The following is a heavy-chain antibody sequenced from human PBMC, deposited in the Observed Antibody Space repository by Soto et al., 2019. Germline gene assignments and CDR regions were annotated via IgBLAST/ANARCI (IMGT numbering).Heavy chain of an antibody. D-gene: IGHD1-20*01. CDR2: INHSGST. CDR3: ARRGITGTAGSDYFDY. J-gene: IGHJ4*02. V-gene: IGHV4-34*01. Sequence: PSETLSLTCAVYGGSFSGYYWSWIRQPPGKGLEWIGEINHSGSTNYNPSLKSRVTISVDTSKNQFSLKLSSVTAADTAVYYCARRGITGTAGSDYFDYWGQGTLVTVSS. CDR1: GGSFSGYY.